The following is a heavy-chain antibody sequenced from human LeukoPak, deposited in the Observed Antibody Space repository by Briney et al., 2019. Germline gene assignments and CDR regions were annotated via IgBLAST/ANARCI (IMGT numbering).Heavy chain of an antibody. CDR3: TKGNSGYYSPFDY. CDR1: GFTFDDYA. CDR2: INWNSDRI. V-gene: IGHV3-9*01. D-gene: IGHD3-22*01. J-gene: IGHJ4*02. Sequence: GGSLRLSCAASGFTFDDYATHWVRQAPGKGLEWVSGINWNSDRIGYADSVKGRFTISRDNAKKSLYLQMNSLRAEDTALYYCTKGNSGYYSPFDYWGQGTLVTVSS.